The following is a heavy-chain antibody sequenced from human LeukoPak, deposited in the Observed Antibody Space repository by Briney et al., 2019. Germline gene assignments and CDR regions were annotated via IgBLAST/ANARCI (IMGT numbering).Heavy chain of an antibody. CDR3: ARGGGLDV. J-gene: IGHJ6*02. Sequence: GGSLRLSCAASGFTFSSYWMNWARQAPGKGLEWVASINHNGNVNYYVDSVKGRFTISRGNAKNSLYLQMSNLRAEDTAVYFCARGGGLDVWGQGATITVSS. V-gene: IGHV3-7*03. D-gene: IGHD3-16*01. CDR2: INHNGNVN. CDR1: GFTFSSYW.